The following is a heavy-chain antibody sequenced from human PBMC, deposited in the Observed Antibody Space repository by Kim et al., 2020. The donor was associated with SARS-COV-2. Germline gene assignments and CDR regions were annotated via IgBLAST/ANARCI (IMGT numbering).Heavy chain of an antibody. Sequence: SETLSLTCTVSGGSISSYYWSWIRQPPGKGLEWIGYIYYSGSTNYNPSLKSRVTISVDTSKNQFSLKLSSVTAADTAVYYCARVLRLVPKVVTWYFDLWGRGTLVTVSS. J-gene: IGHJ2*01. CDR1: GGSISSYY. D-gene: IGHD6-19*01. CDR3: ARVLRLVPKVVTWYFDL. V-gene: IGHV4-59*13. CDR2: IYYSGST.